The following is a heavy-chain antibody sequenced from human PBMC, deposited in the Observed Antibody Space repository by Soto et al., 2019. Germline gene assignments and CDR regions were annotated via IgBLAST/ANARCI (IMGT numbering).Heavy chain of an antibody. D-gene: IGHD4-17*01. CDR1: GGTFSSYA. J-gene: IGHJ3*02. V-gene: IGHV1-69*13. CDR2: IIPIFGTA. Sequence: SVKVSCKASGGTFSSYAISWVRQAPGQGLEWMGGIIPIFGTANYAQKFQGRVTITADESTSTAYMELSSLRSEDTAVYYCARSSYGDYVIAFDIWGQGTRVTVSS. CDR3: ARSSYGDYVIAFDI.